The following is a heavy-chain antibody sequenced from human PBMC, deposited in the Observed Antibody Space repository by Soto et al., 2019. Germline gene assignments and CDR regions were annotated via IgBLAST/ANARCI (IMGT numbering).Heavy chain of an antibody. J-gene: IGHJ6*02. CDR1: GFRFDDYN. CDR2: ISWNGANT. V-gene: IGHV3-43*01. CDR3: AREPLSYGLALDV. Sequence: PGGSLRLSCAASGFRFDDYNMHWVRQAPGKGLEWVSFISWNGANTFYADSVKGRFTISRDSSKKSVSLQINSLRSEDTALYYCAREPLSYGLALDVWGQGTTVTVSS. D-gene: IGHD3-16*01.